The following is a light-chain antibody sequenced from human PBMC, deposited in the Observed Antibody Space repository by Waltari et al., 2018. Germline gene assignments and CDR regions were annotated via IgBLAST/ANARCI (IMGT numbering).Light chain of an antibody. CDR2: GVN. V-gene: IGLV1-40*01. J-gene: IGLJ2*01. CDR1: GSNIGAGFD. CDR3: QSYDPSLSVV. Sequence: QSVLTQPPSVSGAPGQRVAIPCTGGGSNIGAGFDVHWYQQHPGKAPKLLIYGVNNRPLGVPDRFSGSQFGTSASLAITGLQAEDEADYYCQSYDPSLSVVFGGGTKLTVL.